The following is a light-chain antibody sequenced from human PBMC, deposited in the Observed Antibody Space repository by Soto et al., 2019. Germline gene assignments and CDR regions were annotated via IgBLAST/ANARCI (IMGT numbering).Light chain of an antibody. J-gene: IGKJ1*01. V-gene: IGKV1-12*01. Sequence: IHMTRSPSSVSASVLGIFTISCRASQGIGNWLAWYQQKPGKAPKFLIYDASSLQTGVPSRFSGSGSGTDFSLTISSLQPEDFATYYCQQSYSTPPWTFGQGTKVDIK. CDR3: QQSYSTPPWT. CDR2: DAS. CDR1: QGIGNW.